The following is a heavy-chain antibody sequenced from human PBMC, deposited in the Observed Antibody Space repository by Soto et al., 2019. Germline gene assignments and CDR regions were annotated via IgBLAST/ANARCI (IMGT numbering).Heavy chain of an antibody. CDR2: IYTSGST. J-gene: IGHJ6*02. D-gene: IGHD3-9*01. Sequence: SETLSLTCTVSGGSISSYYWSWIRQPAGKGLEWIGRIYTSGSTNYNPSLKSRVTMSVDTSNNQFSLKLSSVTAADTAVYYCARDILLGLKHYYYGMDVWGQGTTVTVSS. CDR3: ARDILLGLKHYYYGMDV. V-gene: IGHV4-4*07. CDR1: GGSISSYY.